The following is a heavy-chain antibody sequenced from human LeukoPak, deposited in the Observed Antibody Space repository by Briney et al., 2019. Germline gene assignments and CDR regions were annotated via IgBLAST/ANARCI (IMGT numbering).Heavy chain of an antibody. CDR1: GYTFTSYG. J-gene: IGHJ3*02. V-gene: IGHV1-8*02. Sequence: ASVKVSCKASGYTFTSYGISWVRQAPGQGLEWMGWMNPNSGNTGYAQKFQGRVTMTRNTSISTAYMELSSLRSEDTAVYYCARMEVAVSAFDIWGQGTMVTVSS. CDR3: ARMEVAVSAFDI. D-gene: IGHD6-19*01. CDR2: MNPNSGNT.